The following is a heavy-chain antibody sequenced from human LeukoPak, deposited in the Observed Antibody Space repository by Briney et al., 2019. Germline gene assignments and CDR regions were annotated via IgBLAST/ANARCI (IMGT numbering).Heavy chain of an antibody. J-gene: IGHJ4*02. Sequence: GASVKVSCKASGYTFTSYGISWVRQAPGQGLEWMGWISAYNGNTNYAQKLQGRVTMTTDTSTSTAYMELRSLRSDDTAVYYCARHPKSGYTGYESDYWGQGTLVIVSS. CDR1: GYTFTSYG. CDR2: ISAYNGNT. D-gene: IGHD5-12*01. CDR3: ARHPKSGYTGYESDY. V-gene: IGHV1-18*01.